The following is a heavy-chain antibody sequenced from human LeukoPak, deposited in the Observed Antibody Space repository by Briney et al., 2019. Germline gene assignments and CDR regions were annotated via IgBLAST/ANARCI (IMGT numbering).Heavy chain of an antibody. V-gene: IGHV4-39*07. Sequence: SETLSLTCTVSGGSISSSSYYWGWIRQPPGKGLEWIGSIYYSGSTHYNPSLKSRVTISVDTSKNQFSLKLSSVTAADTAVYYCARAQAAAAPFYFDYWGQGTLVTVSS. D-gene: IGHD6-13*01. CDR1: GGSISSSSYY. J-gene: IGHJ4*02. CDR2: IYYSGST. CDR3: ARAQAAAAPFYFDY.